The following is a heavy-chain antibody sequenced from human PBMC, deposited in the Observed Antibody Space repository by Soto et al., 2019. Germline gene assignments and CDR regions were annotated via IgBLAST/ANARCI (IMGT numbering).Heavy chain of an antibody. J-gene: IGHJ6*02. D-gene: IGHD2-8*01. CDR1: GLTFSSYA. V-gene: IGHV3-23*01. Sequence: PGGSLRLSCAASGLTFSSYAMTWVRQAPGKGLEWVSAIRGIGGSTYYADSVKGRFTISRDNSKNTLYLQMNSLRAEDTAVYYCAKDRHIVLMVYAIPVKQNNYYYGMDVWGQGTTVTVSS. CDR3: AKDRHIVLMVYAIPVKQNNYYYGMDV. CDR2: IRGIGGST.